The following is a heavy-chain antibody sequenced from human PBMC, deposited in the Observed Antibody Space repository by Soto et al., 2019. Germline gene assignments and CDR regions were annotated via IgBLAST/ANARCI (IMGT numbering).Heavy chain of an antibody. CDR3: AKPSGGSYPESRVFDS. CDR1: GFTFYSSA. Sequence: LRLSCAASGFTFYSSAMSWVRQAPGKGLEWVSAISTTGGNTLYADPVKGRFTISRDNSKNTLYLQMNSLRAEDTAIYYCAKPSGGSYPESRVFDSWGQGTRVTVSS. D-gene: IGHD1-26*01. V-gene: IGHV3-23*01. J-gene: IGHJ4*02. CDR2: ISTTGGNT.